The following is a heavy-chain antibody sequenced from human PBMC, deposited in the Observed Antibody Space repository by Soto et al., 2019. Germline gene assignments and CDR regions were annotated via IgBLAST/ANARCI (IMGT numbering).Heavy chain of an antibody. D-gene: IGHD3-9*01. J-gene: IGHJ6*02. V-gene: IGHV5-51*01. CDR2: VYPSDSDA. CDR3: ARLGAYYDILTPPNKLYYYYGMDV. CDR1: GFNFINYW. Sequence: PGESLKISCKASGFNFINYWIGWVRQMPGKGLEWMGIVYPSDSDARYSPSFQGQVTISVDKSISTAYLQWSSLKASDTGIYYCARLGAYYDILTPPNKLYYYYGMDVWGQGTTVTVSS.